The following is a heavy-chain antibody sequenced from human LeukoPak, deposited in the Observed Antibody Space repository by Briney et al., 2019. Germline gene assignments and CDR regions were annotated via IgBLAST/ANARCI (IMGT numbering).Heavy chain of an antibody. CDR2: IRYDGSNK. D-gene: IGHD3-10*01. J-gene: IGHJ4*02. Sequence: GGSLRLSCAASGFTFSSYGMHWVRQAPGKGLEWVAFIRYDGSNKYYADSVKGRFTISRDNSKNTLYLQMNSLRAEDTAVYYCAKGTVRGVSYYFDYWGQGTLVTVSS. CDR1: GFTFSSYG. V-gene: IGHV3-30*02. CDR3: AKGTVRGVSYYFDY.